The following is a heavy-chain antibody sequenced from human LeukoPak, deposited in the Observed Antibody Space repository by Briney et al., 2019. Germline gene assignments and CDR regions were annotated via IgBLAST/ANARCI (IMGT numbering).Heavy chain of an antibody. V-gene: IGHV3-23*01. Sequence: GGSLRLSCAASGFTFSLYDMSWVRQAPGKGLEWVSSISDSGDSTYYADSVKGRFTISRDNAKNSLYLQMNSLRAEDTAVYYCARGGRLRYFDWLDYWGQGTLVTVSS. D-gene: IGHD3-9*01. CDR1: GFTFSLYD. CDR2: ISDSGDST. CDR3: ARGGRLRYFDWLDY. J-gene: IGHJ4*02.